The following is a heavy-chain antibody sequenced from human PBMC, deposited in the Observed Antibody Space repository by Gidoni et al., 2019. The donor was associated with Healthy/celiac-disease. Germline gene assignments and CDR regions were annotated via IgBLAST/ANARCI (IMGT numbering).Heavy chain of an antibody. D-gene: IGHD3-10*01. CDR2: IYYSGST. Sequence: SIYYSGSTYYNPSLKSRVTISVDTSKNQFSLKLSSVTAADTAVYYCARRNSGSYQPYDYWGQGTLVTVSS. V-gene: IGHV4-39*01. J-gene: IGHJ4*02. CDR3: ARRNSGSYQPYDY.